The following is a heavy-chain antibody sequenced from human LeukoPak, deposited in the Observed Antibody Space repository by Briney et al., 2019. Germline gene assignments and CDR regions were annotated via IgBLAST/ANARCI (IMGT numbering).Heavy chain of an antibody. J-gene: IGHJ3*02. D-gene: IGHD2-2*01. V-gene: IGHV4-59*01. CDR2: IYNSGST. CDR1: GGSISSYY. Sequence: SETLSLTCTVSGGSISSYYWSWIRQPPGKGLEWIGYIYNSGSTNYNPSLKTRVTMSVDTSKSQFSLKLSSMTAADTAIYYCARLTAVGAFDIWGQGTMVNVSP. CDR3: ARLTAVGAFDI.